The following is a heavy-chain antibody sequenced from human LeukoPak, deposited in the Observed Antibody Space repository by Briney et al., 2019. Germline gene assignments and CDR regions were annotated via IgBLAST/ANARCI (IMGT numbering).Heavy chain of an antibody. CDR2: ISPSDGAT. Sequence: GASVKVSCKASGYTFTIYYMHWVRQAPGQGLEWMGIISPSDGATSYAQKFQGRVTMTSDTSTSTAYMELRSLRFDDTAVYYCARYGWYFDYWGRGTLVTVST. CDR3: ARYGWYFDY. V-gene: IGHV1-46*01. CDR1: GYTFTIYY. J-gene: IGHJ4*02. D-gene: IGHD4-17*01.